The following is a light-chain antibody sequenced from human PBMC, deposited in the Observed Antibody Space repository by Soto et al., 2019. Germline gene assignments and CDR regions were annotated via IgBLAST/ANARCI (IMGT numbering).Light chain of an antibody. CDR3: CSYARSNYV. Sequence: QSVLTQPASVSGSPGQSITISCTGTSSDVGSYNLVSWYQQHPGTAPKLMISEVTKRPSGVSNRFSGSKSGTTASLTISGLQAEDEADYYCCSYARSNYVFGTGTKVTVL. J-gene: IGLJ1*01. CDR1: SSDVGSYNL. CDR2: EVT. V-gene: IGLV2-23*02.